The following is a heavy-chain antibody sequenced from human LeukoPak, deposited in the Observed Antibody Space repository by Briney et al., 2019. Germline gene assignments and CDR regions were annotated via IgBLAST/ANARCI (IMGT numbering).Heavy chain of an antibody. J-gene: IGHJ4*02. CDR3: AREAYYGSGSYC. CDR2: IYSGGST. D-gene: IGHD3-10*01. Sequence: ETLSLTCAVYGGSFSGYYWSWIRQPPGKGLEWVSVIYSGGSTYYADSVKGRFTISRDNSKNTLYLQMNSLRAEDTAVYYCAREAYYGSGSYCWGQGTLVTVSS. CDR1: GGSFSGYY. V-gene: IGHV3-66*01.